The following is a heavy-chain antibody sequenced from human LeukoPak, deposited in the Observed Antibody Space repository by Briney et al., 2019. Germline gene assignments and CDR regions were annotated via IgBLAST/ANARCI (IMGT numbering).Heavy chain of an antibody. CDR3: ARAAAGTRRGAFDI. CDR2: IYYSGST. CDR1: GGSISSYY. V-gene: IGHV4-59*01. Sequence: SETLSLTCTVSGGSISSYYWSRIRQPPGKGLEWIGYIYYSGSTNYSPSLKSRVTISVDTSKNQFSLKLSSVTAADTAVYYCARAAAGTRRGAFDIWGQGTMVTVSS. D-gene: IGHD6-13*01. J-gene: IGHJ3*02.